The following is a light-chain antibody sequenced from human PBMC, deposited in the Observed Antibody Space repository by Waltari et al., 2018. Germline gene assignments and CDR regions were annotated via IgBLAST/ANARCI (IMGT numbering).Light chain of an antibody. CDR1: NIGSKS. V-gene: IGLV3-21*04. Sequence: YVLTQPPSVSVDPGKTARLTCGGDNIGSKSVNWYQQKPGQAPVLVMFYASDRPSAIPERFSGSNSGNTATLTISWVEAGDEADYHCQVWDDVTDSGVFGGGTKLTVL. CDR3: QVWDDVTDSGV. CDR2: YAS. J-gene: IGLJ3*02.